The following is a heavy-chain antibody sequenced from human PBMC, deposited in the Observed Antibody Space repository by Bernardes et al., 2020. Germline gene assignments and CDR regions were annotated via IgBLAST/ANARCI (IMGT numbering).Heavy chain of an antibody. D-gene: IGHD3-9*01. V-gene: IGHV3-74*03. CDR3: ARGTYYDTFDN. CDR2: IKSDGTNT. Sequence: VGSLILSCAASGFIFSNYWMHWVRQAPGKGLVWVSRIKSDGTNTKYADSVKGRYSITRDNTKNTLYLQMNSLRVEDTAVYYCARGTYYDTFDNWGQGTLVTVSS. CDR1: GFIFSNYW. J-gene: IGHJ4*02.